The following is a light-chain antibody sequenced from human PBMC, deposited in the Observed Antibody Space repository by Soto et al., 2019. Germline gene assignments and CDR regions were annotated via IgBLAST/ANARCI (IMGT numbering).Light chain of an antibody. V-gene: IGKV3D-15*01. CDR2: DAS. CDR3: QQYNNWPLL. J-gene: IGKJ5*01. Sequence: ETVLTQSPGTLSLSPGEGATLSCRATQPIYSSLLAWYQQKPGQAPRLLIYDASNRATGIPARFSGSGSGADFALTISSLQSEDFAVYYCQQYNNWPLLFGQGTRLEI. CDR1: QPIYSSL.